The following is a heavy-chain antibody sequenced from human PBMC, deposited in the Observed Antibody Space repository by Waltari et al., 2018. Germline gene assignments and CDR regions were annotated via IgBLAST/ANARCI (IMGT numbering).Heavy chain of an antibody. CDR1: GLSIRGYT. Sequence: QVQLAQSGAEVKSPGSSVTISCKASGLSIRGYTSSWVRQAPGQGLEWMGVFIPLSGSQIYTQKFQGRLTITADGSTRTTVMELRNLRYEDTAVYFCARGYRYASSERFYLDYWGQGTPVIVSS. CDR2: FIPLSGSQ. J-gene: IGHJ4*02. D-gene: IGHD3-16*02. CDR3: ARGYRYASSERFYLDY. V-gene: IGHV1-69*12.